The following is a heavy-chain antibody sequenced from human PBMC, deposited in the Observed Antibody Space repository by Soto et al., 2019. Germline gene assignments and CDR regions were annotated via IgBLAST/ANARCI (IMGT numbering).Heavy chain of an antibody. V-gene: IGHV3-23*01. D-gene: IGHD2-2*01. CDR2: ISGSGGST. J-gene: IGHJ4*02. CDR1: GFTFSSYA. Sequence: LRLSCAASGFTFSSYAMSWVRQAPGKGLEWVSAISGSGGSTYYADSVKGRFTISRDNSKNTLYLQMNSLRAEDTAVYYCAKDRPPYCSSTSCYEDYWGQGTLVTVSS. CDR3: AKDRPPYCSSTSCYEDY.